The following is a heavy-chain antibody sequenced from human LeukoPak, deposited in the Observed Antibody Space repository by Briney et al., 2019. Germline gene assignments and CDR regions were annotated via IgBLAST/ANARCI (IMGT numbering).Heavy chain of an antibody. CDR2: IYTSGST. V-gene: IGHV4-4*07. J-gene: IGHJ4*02. D-gene: IGHD3-22*01. Sequence: SETLSLTCTVSGGSISSYYWSWIRQPAGKGLEGIGRIYTSGSTNYNPSLKSRVTMSVDTSKNQFSLKLSSVTAADTAVYYCARGGYVYDSSGYYYGSVDYWGQGTLVTVSS. CDR1: GGSISSYY. CDR3: ARGGYVYDSSGYYYGSVDY.